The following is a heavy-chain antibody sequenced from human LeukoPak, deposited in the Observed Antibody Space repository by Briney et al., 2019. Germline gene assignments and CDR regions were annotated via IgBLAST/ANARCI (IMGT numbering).Heavy chain of an antibody. CDR1: GFTFSSYA. J-gene: IGHJ4*02. V-gene: IGHV3-30-3*01. CDR2: ISYDGSNK. CDR3: ARAPYDSSGYIPYYFDY. D-gene: IGHD3-22*01. Sequence: RRSLRLSCAASGFTFSSYAMHWVRQAPGKGLEGVAVISYDGSNKYYADSVKGRFTISRDNSKNTLYLQMNSLRAEDTAVYYCARAPYDSSGYIPYYFDYWGQGTLVTVSS.